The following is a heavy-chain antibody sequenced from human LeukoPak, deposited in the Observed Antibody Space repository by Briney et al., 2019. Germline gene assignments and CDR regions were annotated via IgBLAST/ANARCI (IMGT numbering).Heavy chain of an antibody. V-gene: IGHV4-61*02. J-gene: IGHJ5*02. CDR3: AQNGQSGFSFDP. CDR1: GGSISSGSYY. Sequence: SETLSLTCTVSGGSISSGSYYWSWIRQPAGKGLEWIGRIYTSGSTNYNPSLKSRVTISVDTPKNQFSLKLSSVTAADTAVYYCAQNGQSGFSFDPWGQGTLVTVSS. D-gene: IGHD2-8*01. CDR2: IYTSGST.